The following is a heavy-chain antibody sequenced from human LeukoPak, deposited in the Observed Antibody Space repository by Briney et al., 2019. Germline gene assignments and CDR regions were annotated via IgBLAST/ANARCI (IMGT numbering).Heavy chain of an antibody. Sequence: GASVKVSCKASGGTFSSYAISWVRQAPGQGLEWMGGIIPIFGTANYAQKFQGRVTITTDESTSTAYMELSSLRSEDTAVYYCARPIAVAGPRAYYYYGMDVWGQGTTVTVSS. CDR1: GGTFSSYA. CDR2: IIPIFGTA. J-gene: IGHJ6*02. D-gene: IGHD6-19*01. V-gene: IGHV1-69*05. CDR3: ARPIAVAGPRAYYYYGMDV.